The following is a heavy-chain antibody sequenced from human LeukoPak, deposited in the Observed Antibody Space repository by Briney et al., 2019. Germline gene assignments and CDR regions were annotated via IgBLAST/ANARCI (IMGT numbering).Heavy chain of an antibody. CDR2: IYHSGNT. CDR3: ARLQGWLLGYFDS. CDR1: GGSIRNSDYY. Sequence: SETLSLTCKVSGGSIRNSDYYWGWIRQPPGKGLEWIGSIYHSGNTYYNPSLKSRTTISVDTSKNQFSLKVRSVTAADTAVYYCARLQGWLLGYFDSWDQGTLVTVSS. D-gene: IGHD3-9*01. J-gene: IGHJ4*02. V-gene: IGHV4-39*01.